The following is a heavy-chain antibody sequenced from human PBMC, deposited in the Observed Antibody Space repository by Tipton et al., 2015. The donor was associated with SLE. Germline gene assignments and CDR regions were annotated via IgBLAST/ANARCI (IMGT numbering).Heavy chain of an antibody. CDR3: ASKDRCNSPVAFDI. Sequence: TLSLTCTVSVGSISSGRYYWSWIRPPAGKGLEWIGRIYTSGSTNYNPPPKSRVTISLDTSKNQFSLKLSSVTAADTAVYYCASKDRCNSPVAFDILGHGDMVPVSS. CDR1: VGSISSGRYY. J-gene: IGHJ3*02. D-gene: IGHD5-24*01. CDR2: IYTSGST. V-gene: IGHV4-61*02.